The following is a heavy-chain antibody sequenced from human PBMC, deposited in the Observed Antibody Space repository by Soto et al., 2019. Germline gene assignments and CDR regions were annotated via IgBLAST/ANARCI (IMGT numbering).Heavy chain of an antibody. V-gene: IGHV1-69*06. D-gene: IGHD2-8*01. Sequence: QVQLVQSGADVKKPGSSLKVSCKTSGASFVSSAISWVRQAPAQGLEWMGEIIPVFDKANYAQNFQGRLTITADKLTGTVFMDLSSLRSEDTAVYFCARLMRDWGDACDLWGLGTFVTVSS. CDR3: ARLMRDWGDACDL. J-gene: IGHJ3*01. CDR1: GASFVSSA. CDR2: IIPVFDKA.